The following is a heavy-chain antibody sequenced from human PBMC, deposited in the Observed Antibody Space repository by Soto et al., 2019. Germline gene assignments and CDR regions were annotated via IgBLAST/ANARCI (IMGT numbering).Heavy chain of an antibody. CDR2: IGPESGAT. V-gene: IGHV1-2*02. CDR1: GYTFTGHY. J-gene: IGHJ4*02. CDR3: GRGRSGQIVVFY. D-gene: IGHD1-26*01. Sequence: ASVEVSCETSGYTFTGHYIHWVRQAPQQGPEWMGEIGPESGATRYAQKFRGRVTMTMDTSITTVYMELKNLSPDDTAVYYCGRGRSGQIVVFYWGQGTTVTV.